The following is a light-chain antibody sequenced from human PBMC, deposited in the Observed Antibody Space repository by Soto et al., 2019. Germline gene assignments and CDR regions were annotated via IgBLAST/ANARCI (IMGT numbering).Light chain of an antibody. J-gene: IGLJ2*01. CDR3: SSYSSISAPVV. V-gene: IGLV2-14*03. Sequence: QSALTQPASVSGSPGQSITISCTGTSSDIGGYNYVSWYQQHTGKAPKLIISDVSNRPSGGSNRFSGSKSGNTASLTISGLQAEDEADYYCSSYSSISAPVVFGGGTKLTVL. CDR2: DVS. CDR1: SSDIGGYNY.